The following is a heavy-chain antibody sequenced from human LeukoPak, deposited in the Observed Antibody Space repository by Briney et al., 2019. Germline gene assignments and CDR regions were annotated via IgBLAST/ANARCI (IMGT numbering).Heavy chain of an antibody. CDR1: GGTFSSYA. CDR2: ISVYNGHT. Sequence: ASVKVSCRASGGTFSSYAVSWVRQAPGQGLEWMGWISVYNGHTNYAQKLQGRVTMTTDTSTSTAYMELRSLRSDDTAVYYCAREGSSSWYGEFDYWGQGTLVTVSS. D-gene: IGHD6-13*01. J-gene: IGHJ4*02. V-gene: IGHV1-18*01. CDR3: AREGSSSWYGEFDY.